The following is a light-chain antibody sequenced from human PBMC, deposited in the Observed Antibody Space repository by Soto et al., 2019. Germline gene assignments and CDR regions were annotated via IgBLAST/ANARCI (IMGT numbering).Light chain of an antibody. CDR1: QSVSSN. CDR3: QQYNDWPPLT. Sequence: EIVMTQSPATLSVSPGERVTLSCRASQSVSSNLAWYQQKPGQAPRLLIYGASARATGIPARFSGSGSGTEFTLTISSLQSEDFALYYCQQYNDWPPLTFGQGTRLEIK. CDR2: GAS. J-gene: IGKJ5*01. V-gene: IGKV3-15*01.